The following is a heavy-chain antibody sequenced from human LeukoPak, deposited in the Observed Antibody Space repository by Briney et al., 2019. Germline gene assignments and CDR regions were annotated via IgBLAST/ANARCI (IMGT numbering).Heavy chain of an antibody. Sequence: EASVKVSCKASGYIFDIYVLIWVRQAPGQGLELMGWINTNTGNPTYAQGFTGRFVFSLDTSVSTAYLQISSLKAEDTAVYYCARDYTLTLGTTTYFQHWGQGTLVTVSS. CDR2: INTNTGNP. CDR3: ARDYTLTLGTTTYFQH. D-gene: IGHD1-7*01. V-gene: IGHV7-4-1*02. CDR1: GYIFDIYV. J-gene: IGHJ1*01.